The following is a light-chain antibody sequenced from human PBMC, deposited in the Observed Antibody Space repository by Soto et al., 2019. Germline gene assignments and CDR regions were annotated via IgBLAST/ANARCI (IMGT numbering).Light chain of an antibody. J-gene: IGKJ4*01. Sequence: DIQMTQSPSSLSASVGDRVTITCRAGQTVISYLHWYQQKQGKAPKLLIYVGSYLHSGVPSRFSGSGSGTEFTLTITNLQPEDCATYYCQQTHRLPLTFGGGTTVQI. CDR2: VGS. CDR1: QTVISY. V-gene: IGKV1-39*01. CDR3: QQTHRLPLT.